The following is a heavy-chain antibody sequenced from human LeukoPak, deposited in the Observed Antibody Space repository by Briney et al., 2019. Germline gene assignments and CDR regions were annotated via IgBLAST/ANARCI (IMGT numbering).Heavy chain of an antibody. D-gene: IGHD3-22*01. Sequence: GGPLRPSCAASGFTFSTYWMSWVRQAPGKGLEWVANIKEDGSEKYYGDSVKGRFTISRDNAKNSLYLQMNSLRAEDTAVYYCARDSSGYQWGQGTLVTVSS. V-gene: IGHV3-7*01. J-gene: IGHJ4*02. CDR2: IKEDGSEK. CDR3: ARDSSGYQ. CDR1: GFTFSTYW.